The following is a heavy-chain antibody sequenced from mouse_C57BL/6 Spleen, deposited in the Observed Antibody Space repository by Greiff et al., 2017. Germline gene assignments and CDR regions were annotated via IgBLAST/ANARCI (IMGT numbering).Heavy chain of an antibody. CDR1: GYTFTSYW. V-gene: IGHV1-55*01. Sequence: VQLQQSGAELVKPGASVKMSCKASGYTFTSYWITWVKQRPGQGLEWIGDIYPGSGSTNYNEKFKSKATLTVDTSSSTAYMQLSSLTSEDSAVYYCAIITTVVATDYYAMDYWGQGTSVTVSS. J-gene: IGHJ4*01. CDR2: IYPGSGST. CDR3: AIITTVVATDYYAMDY. D-gene: IGHD1-1*01.